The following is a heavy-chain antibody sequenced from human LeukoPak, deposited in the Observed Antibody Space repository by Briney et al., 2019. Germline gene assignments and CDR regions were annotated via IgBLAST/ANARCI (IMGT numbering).Heavy chain of an antibody. J-gene: IGHJ4*02. D-gene: IGHD6-19*01. Sequence: HPGGSLRLSCAASGFTFSSYSMNWVRQAPGKGLEWVSYISPSATTIYYADSVKGRFTISRDNSKNSLYLQMNSLRTEDTALYYCAKSEGGHSSGWELYYFDYWGQGTLVTVSS. CDR3: AKSEGGHSSGWELYYFDY. CDR1: GFTFSSYS. V-gene: IGHV3-48*04. CDR2: ISPSATTI.